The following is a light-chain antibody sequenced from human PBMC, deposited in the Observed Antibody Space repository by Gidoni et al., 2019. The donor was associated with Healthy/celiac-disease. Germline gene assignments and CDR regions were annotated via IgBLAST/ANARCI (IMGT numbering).Light chain of an antibody. CDR3: QQYDNLPHT. CDR2: DAS. J-gene: IGKJ4*01. CDR1: QDISNY. Sequence: DSQMAQSADPRSASVGDRGTITCQASQDISNYLNWYQQKPGKAPKLLIYDASNLDTGVPSRFSGSGSGTDFTFTISSLQPEDIATYYCQQYDNLPHTFXGXTKVXIK. V-gene: IGKV1-33*01.